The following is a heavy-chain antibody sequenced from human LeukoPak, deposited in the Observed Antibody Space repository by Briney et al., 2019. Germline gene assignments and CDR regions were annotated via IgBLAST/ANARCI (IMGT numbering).Heavy chain of an antibody. J-gene: IGHJ4*02. V-gene: IGHV4-38-2*02. D-gene: IGHD3-22*01. Sequence: SETLSLTCTVSGYSISTGYYWGWIRQSPGEGLEWIGNIYHRGSTSYNPSLKSRVTISIDTSKNHFSLRLSSVTAADTAVYYCARDVRNYYDSSAYYVFDYWGQGALVTVSS. CDR1: GYSISTGYY. CDR3: ARDVRNYYDSSAYYVFDY. CDR2: IYHRGST.